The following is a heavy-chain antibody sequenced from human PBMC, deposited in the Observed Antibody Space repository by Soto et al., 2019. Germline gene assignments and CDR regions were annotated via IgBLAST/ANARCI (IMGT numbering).Heavy chain of an antibody. D-gene: IGHD5-18*01. V-gene: IGHV3-30-3*01. Sequence: GGSLRLSCSASGFTFSSYSMHWVRQAPGKGLEWVAVISYDGSNKYYTDTVKGRFTISRDNSKNTLYLQMNSLRAEYTAVYYCARAKDTARNGMDVWGQGTTVTVSS. CDR2: ISYDGSNK. J-gene: IGHJ6*02. CDR1: GFTFSSYS. CDR3: ARAKDTARNGMDV.